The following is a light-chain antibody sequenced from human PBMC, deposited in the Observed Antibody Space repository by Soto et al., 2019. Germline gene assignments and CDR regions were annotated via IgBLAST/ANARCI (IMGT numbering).Light chain of an antibody. V-gene: IGKV4-1*01. J-gene: IGKJ4*01. CDR3: QQYYSTPLT. Sequence: DIVMTQSPDSLFVSLCYISTINGKSSQSVVYSSNNKNYLAWYQQKPGQPPKLLIYWASTRESGVPDRFSGSGSGTDFTLTISSLQAEDVAVYYCQQYYSTPLTFGGGTKVDI. CDR1: QSVVYSSNNKNY. CDR2: WAS.